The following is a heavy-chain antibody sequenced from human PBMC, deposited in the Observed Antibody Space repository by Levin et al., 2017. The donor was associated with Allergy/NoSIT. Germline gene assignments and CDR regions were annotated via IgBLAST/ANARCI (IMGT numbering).Heavy chain of an antibody. V-gene: IGHV4-34*01. J-gene: IGHJ4*02. D-gene: IGHD2-15*01. Sequence: SQTLSLTCAVYGGSFSGYYWNWIRQPPGKGLEWIGEINRGGGIIYNPSLKSRVTISVDTSKNQLSLKLSSVTAADTAVYYCVGAYYHYRGGSDFWGQGTLVTVSS. CDR3: VGAYYHYRGGSDF. CDR1: GGSFSGYY. CDR2: INRGGGI.